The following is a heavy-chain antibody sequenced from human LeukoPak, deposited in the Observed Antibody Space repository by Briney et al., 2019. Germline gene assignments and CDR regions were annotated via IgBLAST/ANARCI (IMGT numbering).Heavy chain of an antibody. Sequence: SETLSLTCTVSGGSISSGDYYWSWLRQPPGKGLEWIGYIYYSGSTYYKPSLKSRVTISVDTSKNQFSLKLSSVTAADTAVYYCARVPLGDYYDSSGYYYHDAFDIWGQGTMVTVSS. J-gene: IGHJ3*02. D-gene: IGHD3-22*01. CDR3: ARVPLGDYYDSSGYYYHDAFDI. V-gene: IGHV4-30-4*08. CDR1: GGSISSGDYY. CDR2: IYYSGST.